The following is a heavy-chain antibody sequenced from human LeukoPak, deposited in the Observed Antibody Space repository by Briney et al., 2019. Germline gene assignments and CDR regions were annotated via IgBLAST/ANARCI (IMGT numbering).Heavy chain of an antibody. CDR3: ARAFTLRGYSLSR. CDR2: IIPIFGTA. D-gene: IGHD5-18*01. CDR1: GGTFSSYA. Sequence: SVKVSCKASGGTFSSYAISWVRQAPGQGLEWMGGIIPIFGTANYAQKFQGRVTITRNTSISTAYMELSSLRSEDTAVYYCARAFTLRGYSLSRWGQGTLVTVSS. J-gene: IGHJ4*02. V-gene: IGHV1-69*05.